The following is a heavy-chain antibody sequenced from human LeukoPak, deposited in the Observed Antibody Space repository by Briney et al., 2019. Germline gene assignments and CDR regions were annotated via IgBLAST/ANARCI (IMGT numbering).Heavy chain of an antibody. Sequence: GGSLRLSCITSGFTFGDHAMSWVRQAPGKGLDWVGFIRSKGYGGTTEYAASVKGRFTISRDDSKSIAYLQMNSLNSEDTAVYYCTRGPTGRWLYYGMDVWGQGTTVIVSS. J-gene: IGHJ6*02. D-gene: IGHD5-24*01. CDR2: IRSKGYGGTT. CDR1: GFTFGDHA. V-gene: IGHV3-49*04. CDR3: TRGPTGRWLYYGMDV.